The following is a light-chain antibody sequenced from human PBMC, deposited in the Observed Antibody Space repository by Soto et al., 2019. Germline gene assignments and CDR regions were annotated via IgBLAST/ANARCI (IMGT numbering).Light chain of an antibody. V-gene: IGLV9-49*01. CDR2: VGTGGIVG. Sequence: QPVLTQPPSASASLGASVTLTCTLSSGYSNYKVDWYQQRPGKGPRFVMRVGTGGIVGSKGDGIPDRFSVLGSGLNRYLTIKNIQEEDESDYHCGADHGRGSNFGFGGGTKVTVL. J-gene: IGLJ2*01. CDR1: SGYSNYK. CDR3: GADHGRGSNFG.